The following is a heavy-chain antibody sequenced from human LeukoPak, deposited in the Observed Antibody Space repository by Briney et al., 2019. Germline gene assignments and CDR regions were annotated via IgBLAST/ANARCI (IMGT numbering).Heavy chain of an antibody. J-gene: IGHJ4*02. V-gene: IGHV4-31*03. CDR3: ARAPLGYCSGGSCPPSFDY. Sequence: SQTLSLTCTVSGGSISSGGYYWSWIRQHPGKGLEWIGYIYYSGSTYYNPSLKSRVTISVDTSKNQFSLKLSSVTAADTAVYYCARAPLGYCSGGSCPPSFDYWGQGTLVTVSS. D-gene: IGHD2-15*01. CDR2: IYYSGST. CDR1: GGSISSGGYY.